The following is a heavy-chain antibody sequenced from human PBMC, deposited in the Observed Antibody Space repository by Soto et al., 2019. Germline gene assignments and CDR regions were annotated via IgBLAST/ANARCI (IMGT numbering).Heavy chain of an antibody. CDR2: IYPGDSDI. J-gene: IGHJ4*02. CDR1: GYSFTSYW. Sequence: PGESLKISCKGSGYSFTSYWIGWVRQMPGKGLEWMGIIYPGDSDIRYSPSFQGQVTISADNSITTAYLHWRSLKGSDTAIYYCARASGELVDPYRFDFWGQGTQVTVSS. V-gene: IGHV5-51*01. CDR3: ARASGELVDPYRFDF. D-gene: IGHD3-10*01.